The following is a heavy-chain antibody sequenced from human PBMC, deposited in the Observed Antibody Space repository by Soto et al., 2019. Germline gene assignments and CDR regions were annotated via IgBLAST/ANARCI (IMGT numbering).Heavy chain of an antibody. D-gene: IGHD6-19*01. CDR2: IYSGGST. Sequence: GGSLRLSCAASGFTFSGYGMHWVRQAPGKGLEWVSVIYSGGSTYYADSVKGRFTISRDNSKNTLYLQMNSLRAEDTAIYYFARTYSSGWYAGSDIWGQGTMVTVS. CDR3: ARTYSSGWYAGSDI. J-gene: IGHJ3*02. V-gene: IGHV3-53*01. CDR1: GFTFSGYG.